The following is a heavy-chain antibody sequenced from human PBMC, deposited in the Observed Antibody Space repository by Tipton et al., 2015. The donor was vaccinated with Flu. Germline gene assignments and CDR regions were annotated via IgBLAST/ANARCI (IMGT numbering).Heavy chain of an antibody. J-gene: IGHJ5*02. Sequence: GLVKPSETLSLTCGVSGDYVRRTNSYLAWVRQAPGKGLQWIGNIHHTGTTYYNPSLTSRVTISVDRSKNQFTLRLTSVTAADTAVYYCARRDYSNYVSEPKNWFDPWGQGTLVTVSS. CDR2: IHHTGTT. CDR1: GDYVRRTNSY. D-gene: IGHD4-11*01. CDR3: ARRDYSNYVSEPKNWFDP. V-gene: IGHV4-61*05.